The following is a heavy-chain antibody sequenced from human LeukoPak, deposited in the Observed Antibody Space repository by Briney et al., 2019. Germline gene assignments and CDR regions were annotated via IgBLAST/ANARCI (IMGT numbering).Heavy chain of an antibody. CDR1: GYTFTSYG. Sequence: ASVKVSCKASGYTFTSYGISWVRQAPGQGRECMGWISAYNGNTNYAQKLQGTVTMTTDTSTSTAYMELRSLRSDDTAVYYCARWVLRFLEGYMDVWGKGTTVTVSS. CDR3: ARWVLRFLEGYMDV. V-gene: IGHV1-18*01. D-gene: IGHD3-3*01. J-gene: IGHJ6*03. CDR2: ISAYNGNT.